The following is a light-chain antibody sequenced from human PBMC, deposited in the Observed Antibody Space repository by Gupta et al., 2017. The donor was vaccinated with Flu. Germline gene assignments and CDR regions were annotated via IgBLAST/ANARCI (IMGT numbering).Light chain of an antibody. CDR2: SNN. CDR1: SSNIGSNT. CDR3: SAWDDSLNGLV. J-gene: IGLJ3*02. Sequence: QSVLTQPPSASGTPGQRVTISCSGSSSNIGSNTVNWYHQLPGTAPKLLIYSNNQRPSGVPDRFSGSKSGASASLAISGLQAEDDADYYCSAWDDSLNGLVFGGGTKLTVL. V-gene: IGLV1-44*01.